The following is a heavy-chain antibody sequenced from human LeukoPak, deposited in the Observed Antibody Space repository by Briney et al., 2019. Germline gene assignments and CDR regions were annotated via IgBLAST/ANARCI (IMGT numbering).Heavy chain of an antibody. CDR1: GGSISSYY. Sequence: SETLSLTCTVSGGSISSYYWSWIRQPPGKGLEWIGYIYYSRSTNYNPSLKSRVTISVDTSKNQFSLKLSSVTAADTAVYYCARGRWFGESPYFDYWGQGTLVTVSS. J-gene: IGHJ4*02. V-gene: IGHV4-59*08. CDR3: ARGRWFGESPYFDY. D-gene: IGHD3-10*01. CDR2: IYYSRST.